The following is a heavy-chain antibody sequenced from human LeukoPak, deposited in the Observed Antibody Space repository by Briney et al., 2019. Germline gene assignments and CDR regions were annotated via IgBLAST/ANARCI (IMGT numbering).Heavy chain of an antibody. D-gene: IGHD2-21*01. Sequence: GGSLGLSCAASGFTFSSYAMTLVRQAPGKGLEWVSAIGGSGGSTHYADSVKGRFTISRDTSKSTLYLQMNSLRAEDTAVYYCAKGALLPAGHIRYFFDYWGQGTLVTVSS. V-gene: IGHV3-23*01. J-gene: IGHJ4*02. CDR3: AKGALLPAGHIRYFFDY. CDR2: IGGSGGST. CDR1: GFTFSSYA.